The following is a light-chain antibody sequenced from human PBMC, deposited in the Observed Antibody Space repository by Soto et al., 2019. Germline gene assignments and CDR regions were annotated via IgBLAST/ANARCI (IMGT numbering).Light chain of an antibody. Sequence: EIVLTQSPGTLSLSPGERATLSCRARQTVSSSYLAWYQQKPGPAPRLLMYGASSRATGIPDRFSGSGSGTDFTLTISRLEPEDFAVYYCQQYDSSPPPFGQGTKVEIK. CDR3: QQYDSSPPP. V-gene: IGKV3-20*01. CDR2: GAS. CDR1: QTVSSSY. J-gene: IGKJ1*01.